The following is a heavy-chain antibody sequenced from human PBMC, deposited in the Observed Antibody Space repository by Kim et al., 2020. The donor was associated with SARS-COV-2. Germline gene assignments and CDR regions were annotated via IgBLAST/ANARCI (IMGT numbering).Heavy chain of an antibody. D-gene: IGHD6-13*01. V-gene: IGHV3-23*01. J-gene: IGHJ3*02. CDR3: AKDRGIAAAGPSGAFDI. Sequence: VKGRFTISRDNSKNTLYLQMNSLRAEHTAVYYCAKDRGIAAAGPSGAFDIWGQGTMVTVSS.